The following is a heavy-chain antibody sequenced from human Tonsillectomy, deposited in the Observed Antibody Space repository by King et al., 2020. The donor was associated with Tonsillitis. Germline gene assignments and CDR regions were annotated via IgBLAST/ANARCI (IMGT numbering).Heavy chain of an antibody. V-gene: IGHV3-7*01. Sequence: GGGGVQPGGSLRLSCAASGCTLSSYWMSWVRQAPGKGLEWVANIKQDGSEKYCVDSVKGRFTISRDNAKNSLYLQMNSLRAEDTAVYYCARDWYGSGSPFDYWGQGTLVTVSS. CDR3: ARDWYGSGSPFDY. J-gene: IGHJ4*02. CDR2: IKQDGSEK. D-gene: IGHD3-10*01. CDR1: GCTLSSYW.